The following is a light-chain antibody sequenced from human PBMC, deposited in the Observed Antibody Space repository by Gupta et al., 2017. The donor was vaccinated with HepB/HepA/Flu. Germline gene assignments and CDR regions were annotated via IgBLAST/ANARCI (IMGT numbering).Light chain of an antibody. CDR3: RQRQHPPIT. CDR2: EIS. J-gene: IGKJ4*01. V-gene: IGKV2D-29*01. Sequence: DIVMTQTPLSLSVTPGQPASISCKSSQSLLHSTGETYLYWFLQKPGQPPQLLIHEISKRFSGVPERFSGRGSGTDFTLKINRGETEDVGVYYCRQRQHPPITFGRGTKVDIK. CDR1: QSLLHSTGETY.